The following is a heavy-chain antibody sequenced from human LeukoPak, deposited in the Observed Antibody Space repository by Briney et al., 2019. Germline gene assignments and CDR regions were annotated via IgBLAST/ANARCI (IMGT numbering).Heavy chain of an antibody. CDR2: ISGSDGST. D-gene: IGHD3-16*02. J-gene: IGHJ6*02. CDR1: GFTFSSYA. Sequence: GGSLRLSCAASGFTFSSYAMSWVRQAPGKGLDWVSSISGSDGSTYYAGSVKGRFTISRDNAKNSLYLQMNSLRAEDTAVYYCARDLMITFGGVIIGMDVWGQGTTVTVSS. V-gene: IGHV3-23*01. CDR3: ARDLMITFGGVIIGMDV.